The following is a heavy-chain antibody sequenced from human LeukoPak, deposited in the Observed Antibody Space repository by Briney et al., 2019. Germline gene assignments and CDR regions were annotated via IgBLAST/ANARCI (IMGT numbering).Heavy chain of an antibody. CDR3: ATGEGHGMHV. Sequence: GGSLRLSCAASGFTFSSYWMHWVRQAPGRGRVWVSRINSDGSSTIYADCVKGRSTISRENAQNPLYLQMNSVRAADTAVYYCATGEGHGMHVWGQGTTVTVSS. D-gene: IGHD4-17*01. CDR2: INSDGSST. J-gene: IGHJ6*02. V-gene: IGHV3-74*01. CDR1: GFTFSSYW.